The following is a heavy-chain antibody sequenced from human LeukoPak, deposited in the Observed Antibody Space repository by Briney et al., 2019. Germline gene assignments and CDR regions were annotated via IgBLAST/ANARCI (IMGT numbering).Heavy chain of an antibody. Sequence: GGSLRLSCAASGFTFSSYAMSWVRQAPGRGLGWVSAISGSGGSTYYADSVKGRFTISRDNSKNTLYLQMNSLRAEDTAVYYCAKYMIVVVTRNPYFNDAFDIWGQGTMVTVSS. CDR1: GFTFSSYA. D-gene: IGHD3-22*01. CDR3: AKYMIVVVTRNPYFNDAFDI. CDR2: ISGSGGST. J-gene: IGHJ3*02. V-gene: IGHV3-23*01.